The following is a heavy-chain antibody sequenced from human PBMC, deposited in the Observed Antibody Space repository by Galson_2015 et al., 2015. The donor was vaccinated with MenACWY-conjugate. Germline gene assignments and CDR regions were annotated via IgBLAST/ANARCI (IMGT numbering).Heavy chain of an antibody. J-gene: IGHJ4*02. Sequence: SLRLSCAASGFTFSTYWMHWVRQAPGKGLVWVSRINSDGRSTSYADSVKGRFTISRDNAKNTLYLQMNSLRAEDTAVYYCARLGGNYRTTSHFDFWGQGTLVTFSS. V-gene: IGHV3-74*01. CDR2: INSDGRST. CDR1: GFTFSTYW. D-gene: IGHD1-26*01. CDR3: ARLGGNYRTTSHFDF.